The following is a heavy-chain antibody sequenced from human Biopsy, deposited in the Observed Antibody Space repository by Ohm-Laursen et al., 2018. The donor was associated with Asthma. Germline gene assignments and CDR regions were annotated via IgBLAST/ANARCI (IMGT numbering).Heavy chain of an antibody. J-gene: IGHJ1*01. CDR3: ARTFHFWSPYHAEHYQL. CDR2: IKHDGSEK. CDR1: GFSFSDYY. D-gene: IGHD3-3*02. Sequence: SLRLSCAASGFSFSDYYMTWMRQVPGKGLEWVANIKHDGSEKNHVDSLKGRFTISRDNAKNPLYLQMNSLRAEDTAVYYCARTFHFWSPYHAEHYQLWGQGTLVTVSS. V-gene: IGHV3-7*01.